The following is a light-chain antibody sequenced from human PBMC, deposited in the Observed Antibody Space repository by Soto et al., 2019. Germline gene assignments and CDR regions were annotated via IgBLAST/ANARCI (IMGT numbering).Light chain of an antibody. CDR3: QQSYRTPLT. Sequence: DIQMTQFPSSLSASVGDRVTITWRASETISDYLNWYQHKPGTAPKLLIFAASSLQSGVPSRFSGGGSGTNFTLTITSLQPEDFVTYYCQQSYRTPLTFGGGTKVDIK. J-gene: IGKJ4*01. CDR2: AAS. V-gene: IGKV1-39*01. CDR1: ETISDY.